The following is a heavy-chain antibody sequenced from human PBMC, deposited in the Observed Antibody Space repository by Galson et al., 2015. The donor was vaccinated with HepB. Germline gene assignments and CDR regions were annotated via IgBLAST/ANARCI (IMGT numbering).Heavy chain of an antibody. D-gene: IGHD1-26*01. CDR2: ISYDGSNK. Sequence: SLRLSCAASGFTFSSYAMHWVRQAPGKGLEWVAVISYDGSNKYYADSVKGRFTISRDNSKNTLYLQMNSLRAEDTAVYYCAILLRNFDYWGQGTLVTVSS. J-gene: IGHJ4*02. CDR1: GFTFSSYA. CDR3: AILLRNFDY. V-gene: IGHV3-30-3*01.